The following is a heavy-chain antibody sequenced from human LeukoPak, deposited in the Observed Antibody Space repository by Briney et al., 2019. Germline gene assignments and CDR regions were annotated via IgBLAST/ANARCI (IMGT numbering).Heavy chain of an antibody. V-gene: IGHV4-59*08. J-gene: IGHJ3*02. CDR1: GGSISSYY. CDR2: IYYSGST. D-gene: IGHD3-16*01. CDR3: ARPYVWGSGDAFDI. Sequence: SETLSLTCTVSGGSISSYYWSWIRQPPGKGLEWIGYIYYSGSTNYNPSLKSRVTISVDTSKNQFSLKLSSVTAADTAVYYCARPYVWGSGDAFDIWGQGTMVTVSS.